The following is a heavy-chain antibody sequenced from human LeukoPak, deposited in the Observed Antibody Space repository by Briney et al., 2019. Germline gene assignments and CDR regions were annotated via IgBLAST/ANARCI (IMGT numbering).Heavy chain of an antibody. CDR1: GFTFSSYW. Sequence: PGEALRLSCAASGFTFSSYWMGWGRQAPGKGRGRVANIKRDGSERYDVDAVKGRFGISRDNANDYLDLQIDSLRAGDVAVWHWARVIAARPARRTYYDMDVWGKGPTVTVSS. J-gene: IGHJ6*03. D-gene: IGHD6-13*01. CDR3: ARVIAARPARRTYYDMDV. V-gene: IGHV3-7*02. CDR2: IKRDGSER.